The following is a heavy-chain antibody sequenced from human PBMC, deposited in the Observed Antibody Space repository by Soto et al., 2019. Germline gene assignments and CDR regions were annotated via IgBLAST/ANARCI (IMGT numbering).Heavy chain of an antibody. CDR3: ATDSLYSTTWYDYFDL. Sequence: EGQLVESGGGLVKPGGSLRLSCAASGFIFTNYGMHWVRQAPGKGLEWGVSISRTGDDVLYADSVKGRFSISRDNAKNSMSLQMSSLRVEDTSVYYCATDSLYSTTWYDYFDLWGQGTLVTVSS. CDR1: GFIFTNYG. J-gene: IGHJ5*02. CDR2: ISRTGDDV. D-gene: IGHD4-17*01. V-gene: IGHV3-21*06.